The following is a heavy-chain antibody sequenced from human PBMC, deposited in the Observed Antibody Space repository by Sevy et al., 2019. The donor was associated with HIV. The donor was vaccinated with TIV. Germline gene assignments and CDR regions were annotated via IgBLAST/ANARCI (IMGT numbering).Heavy chain of an antibody. Sequence: ASVKVSCKASGYTFTSYDINWVRQATGQGLEWMGWMNPNSGNTGNAQKFQGRVTMTRNTSISTAYMDLSSLRSEDTAVYYCARAGIAACDAFDIWGQGTMVTVSS. CDR3: ARAGIAACDAFDI. D-gene: IGHD6-25*01. J-gene: IGHJ3*02. CDR1: GYTFTSYD. CDR2: MNPNSGNT. V-gene: IGHV1-8*01.